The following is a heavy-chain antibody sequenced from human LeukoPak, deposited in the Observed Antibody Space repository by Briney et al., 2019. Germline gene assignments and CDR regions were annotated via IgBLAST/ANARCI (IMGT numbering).Heavy chain of an antibody. Sequence: PGGSLRLSCAASGFTFSSYSMNWVRQAPGKGLEWVSSISSSSSYIYYADSVKGRFTISRDNAKNSLYLQMNSLRAEDTAVYYCARLVGAHNAFDIWGQGTMVTVSS. CDR2: ISSSSSYI. D-gene: IGHD1-26*01. J-gene: IGHJ3*02. CDR1: GFTFSSYS. CDR3: ARLVGAHNAFDI. V-gene: IGHV3-21*01.